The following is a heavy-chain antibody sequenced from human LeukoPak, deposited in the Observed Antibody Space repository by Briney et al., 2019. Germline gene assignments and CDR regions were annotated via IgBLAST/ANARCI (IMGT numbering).Heavy chain of an antibody. D-gene: IGHD1/OR15-1a*01. V-gene: IGHV6-1*01. CDR3: ARGNNGWIDY. J-gene: IGHJ4*02. CDR1: GDRVSRNSAA. Sequence: SQTLSLTCALSGDRVSRNSAAWNWIRQSPSRGLEWLGRTYYRSKWYHDYAVSVKSRITISPDTSKNQFSLQLNSVTPEATAVYFCARGNNGWIDYWGQGTLVTVSS. CDR2: TYYRSKWYH.